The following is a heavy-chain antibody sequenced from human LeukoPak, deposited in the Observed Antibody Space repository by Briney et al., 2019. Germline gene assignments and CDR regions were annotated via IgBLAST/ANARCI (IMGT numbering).Heavy chain of an antibody. CDR3: AKDRSFSPTGMYDAFDI. V-gene: IGHV3-9*01. Sequence: PGRSLRLSCAASGFTFDDYAMHWVRQAPGKGLEWVSGISWNSGSIGYADSVKGRFTISRDNAKNSLYLQMNSLRAEDTAVYYCAKDRSFSPTGMYDAFDIWGQGTMVTVSS. CDR2: ISWNSGSI. J-gene: IGHJ3*02. D-gene: IGHD3-9*01. CDR1: GFTFDDYA.